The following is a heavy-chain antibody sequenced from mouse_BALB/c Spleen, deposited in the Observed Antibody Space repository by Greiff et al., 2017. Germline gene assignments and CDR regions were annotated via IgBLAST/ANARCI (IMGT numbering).Heavy chain of an antibody. CDR1: GYTFTSYT. J-gene: IGHJ4*01. V-gene: IGHV1-4*01. CDR2: INPSSGYT. D-gene: IGHD2-10*01. CDR3: ARAYYGNPYAMDY. Sequence: VQRVESGAELARPGASVKMSCKASGYTFTSYTMHWVKQRPGQGLEWIGYINPSSGYTNYNQKFKDKATLTADKSSSTAYMQLSSLTSEDSAVYYCARAYYGNPYAMDYWGQGTSVTVSS.